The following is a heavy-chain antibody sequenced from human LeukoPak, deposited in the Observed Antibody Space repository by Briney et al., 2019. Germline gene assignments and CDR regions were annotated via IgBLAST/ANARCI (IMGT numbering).Heavy chain of an antibody. CDR3: ARDLAGYNSFDY. D-gene: IGHD5-24*01. CDR2: IYRDGST. J-gene: IGHJ4*02. V-gene: IGHV3-66*01. CDR1: GFTVSSNY. Sequence: GGSLRLSCAASGFTVSSNYMSWVRQAPGKGLEWVSSIYRDGSTYYTDSVKARFTISRDNSKNTLYLQMNSLRAEDTAVYYCARDLAGYNSFDYWGQGTLVTVSS.